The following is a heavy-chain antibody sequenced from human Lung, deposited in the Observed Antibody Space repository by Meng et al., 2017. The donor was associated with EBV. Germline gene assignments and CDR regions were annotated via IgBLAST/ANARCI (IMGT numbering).Heavy chain of an antibody. D-gene: IGHD2-15*01. Sequence: VQLEQSGPAPKKPAQTMKVACTVSGDIVPNNDVGWERNGQGQGLELKGLIRIKYGYKKYTQNSQARVTMTTVKTERTDYMYLRRLTSVDTAVKSCEKYATNGCSWYFYFWGRGTLVTVSS. CDR3: EKYATNGCSWYFYF. J-gene: IGHJ2*01. CDR1: GDIVPNND. CDR2: IRIKYGYK. V-gene: IGHV1-18*04.